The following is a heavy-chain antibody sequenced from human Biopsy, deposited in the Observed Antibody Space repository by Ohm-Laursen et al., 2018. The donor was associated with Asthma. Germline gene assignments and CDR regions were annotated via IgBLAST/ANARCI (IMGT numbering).Heavy chain of an antibody. J-gene: IGHJ6*02. D-gene: IGHD1-26*01. CDR2: THHNGYT. Sequence: SDTLSLTCTVYGGSFSSNYWSWIRQTPGKGLEWLGDTHHNGYTNYNPSLRSRLTLSVDTSKNQFSLRLTSVTAADTAVYYCARGSSSRLSQWELLVSGGKRAHSYYGMDVWGQGTTVTVSS. V-gene: IGHV4-34*01. CDR1: GGSFSSNY. CDR3: ARGSSSRLSQWELLVSGGKRAHSYYGMDV.